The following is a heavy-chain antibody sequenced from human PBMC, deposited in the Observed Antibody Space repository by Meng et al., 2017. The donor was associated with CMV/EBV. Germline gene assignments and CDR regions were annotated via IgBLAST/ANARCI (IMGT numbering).Heavy chain of an antibody. CDR2: ISSSSSYI. Sequence: CCAASGFTFSSYSMNWVRQAPGKGLEWVSSISSSSSYIYYADSVKGRFTISRDNAKNSLYLQMNSLRAEDTAVYYCARGVVTGTDYWGQGTLVTVSS. CDR1: GFTFSSYS. D-gene: IGHD1-14*01. V-gene: IGHV3-21*01. J-gene: IGHJ4*02. CDR3: ARGVVTGTDY.